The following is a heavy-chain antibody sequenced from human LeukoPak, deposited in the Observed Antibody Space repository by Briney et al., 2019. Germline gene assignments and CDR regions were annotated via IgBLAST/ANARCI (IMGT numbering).Heavy chain of an antibody. D-gene: IGHD3-22*01. CDR2: INSDGSST. CDR1: GFTFSSYW. CDR3: AKSSYYDSSGFYREYYFDY. V-gene: IGHV3-74*01. Sequence: GGSLRLSCAASGFTFSSYWMHWVRQAPGKGLLWVSRINSDGSSTSYADSVKGRFTISRDNSKNTLYLQMNSLRAGDTAVYYCAKSSYYDSSGFYREYYFDYWGQGTLVPVSS. J-gene: IGHJ4*02.